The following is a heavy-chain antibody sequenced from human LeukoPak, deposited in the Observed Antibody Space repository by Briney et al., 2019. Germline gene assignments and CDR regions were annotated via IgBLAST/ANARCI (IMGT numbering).Heavy chain of an antibody. CDR3: ARAQVDYNNGPGSRGYYSYGMDV. CDR1: GGSISTYY. J-gene: IGHJ6*02. V-gene: IGHV4-59*01. Sequence: PSETLSLTCTVSGGSISTYYGNWIRQAPGKGLGWIGYIYYSGSTNYNPSLKSRVAMSVDTSRNQFSLKLSSVTAADTAVYYCARAQVDYNNGPGSRGYYSYGMDVWGRGTTVTVSS. CDR2: IYYSGST. D-gene: IGHD4-11*01.